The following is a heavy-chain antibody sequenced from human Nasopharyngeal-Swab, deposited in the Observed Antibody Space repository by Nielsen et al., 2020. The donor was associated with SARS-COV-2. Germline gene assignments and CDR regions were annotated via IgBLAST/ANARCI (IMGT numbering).Heavy chain of an antibody. CDR2: IAHDASNE. J-gene: IGHJ6*02. CDR3: AREYSSSFDYYYYGMDV. Sequence: GESLKISCAASGFTFSSFGMHWVRQAPGKGLEWVAFIAHDASNEYYGDSVKGRFTISRDNSKNTLYLQMNSLRAEDTAVYYCAREYSSSFDYYYYGMDVWGQGTTATVSS. D-gene: IGHD6-6*01. CDR1: GFTFSSFG. V-gene: IGHV3-30*03.